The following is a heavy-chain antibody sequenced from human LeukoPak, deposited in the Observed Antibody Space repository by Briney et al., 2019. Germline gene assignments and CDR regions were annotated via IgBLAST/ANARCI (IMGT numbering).Heavy chain of an antibody. V-gene: IGHV3-21*01. D-gene: IGHD3-22*01. J-gene: IGHJ4*02. Sequence: GGSLRLSCAASGFTFSSYSMNWVRQAPGKGLEWVSAISSIGSYIYYAESVNGRFTISRANAKNSLYLQMNSLRAEDPAVYYCAREGDDSSRVDYWGQGTLVTVSS. CDR3: AREGDDSSRVDY. CDR2: ISSIGSYI. CDR1: GFTFSSYS.